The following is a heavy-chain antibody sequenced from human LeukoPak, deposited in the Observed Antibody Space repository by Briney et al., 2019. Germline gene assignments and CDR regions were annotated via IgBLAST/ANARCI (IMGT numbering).Heavy chain of an antibody. Sequence: SETLSLTCTVSGGSIGSGGYYWSWIRQPPGKGLEWIGYIYHSGSAYYNPSLKSRVTISVDRSKNQFSLKLSSVTAADTAVYYCARAFGVYSPFGPWGQGTLVTVSS. V-gene: IGHV4-30-2*01. CDR3: ARAFGVYSPFGP. D-gene: IGHD3-16*01. J-gene: IGHJ5*02. CDR1: GGSIGSGGYY. CDR2: IYHSGSA.